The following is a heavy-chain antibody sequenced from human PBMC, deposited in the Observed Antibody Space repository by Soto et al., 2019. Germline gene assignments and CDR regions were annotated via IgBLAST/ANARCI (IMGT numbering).Heavy chain of an antibody. CDR3: ARTFDYYGMDV. CDR2: IYHAGSV. Sequence: SETLSLTCAVSGYSIGSGYYWAWIRQSPGKGLEWIGSIYHAGSVYYDPSLNGRVALSMDTSKNHFSLKLTSVTAADTGVYYCARTFDYYGMDVWGQGTTVTVSS. J-gene: IGHJ6*02. V-gene: IGHV4-38-2*01. CDR1: GYSIGSGYY.